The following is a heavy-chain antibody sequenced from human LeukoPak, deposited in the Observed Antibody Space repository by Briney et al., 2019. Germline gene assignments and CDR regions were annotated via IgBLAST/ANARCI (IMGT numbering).Heavy chain of an antibody. CDR2: IYTSGST. J-gene: IGHJ3*02. CDR1: GGSISSYY. Sequence: SETLSLTCTVSGGSISSYYWSWIRQPAGKGLEWIGRIYTSGSTNYNPSLKSRVTMSVDTSKNQFSLKLSSVTAADTAVYCCARDPIYEMATNAFDIWGQGTMVTVSS. CDR3: ARDPIYEMATNAFDI. V-gene: IGHV4-4*07. D-gene: IGHD5-24*01.